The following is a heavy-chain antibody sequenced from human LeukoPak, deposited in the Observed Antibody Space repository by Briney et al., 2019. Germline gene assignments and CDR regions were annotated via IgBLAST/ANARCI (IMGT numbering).Heavy chain of an antibody. Sequence: PSETLSLTCTVSGGSISSSYWSWIRQPPGKGLEWIGYIYYSGSTNYNPSLKSRVTMSVDTSKNQFSLKLSSVTAADTAVYYCAREYDFWSGRIYYYYGMDVWGQGTTVTVSS. CDR3: AREYDFWSGRIYYYYGMDV. V-gene: IGHV4-59*12. D-gene: IGHD3-3*01. CDR2: IYYSGST. J-gene: IGHJ6*02. CDR1: GGSISSSY.